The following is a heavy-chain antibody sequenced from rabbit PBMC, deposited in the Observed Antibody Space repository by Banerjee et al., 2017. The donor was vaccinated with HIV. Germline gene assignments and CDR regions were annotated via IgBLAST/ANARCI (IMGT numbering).Heavy chain of an antibody. CDR3: TRAPFFWSYPFGMEL. V-gene: IGHV1S45*01. Sequence: QQQLEESGGGLVKPEGSLTLTCKASGFDLSSSYWICWVRQAPGKGLEWIACIYAGSSGDTYYASWAKGPFTISKTSATTVTLQMTSLTAADTATYFCTRAPFFWSYPFGMELWGPGTLVTVS. J-gene: IGHJ6*01. CDR1: GFDLSSSYW. CDR2: IYAGSSGDT. D-gene: IGHD7-1*01.